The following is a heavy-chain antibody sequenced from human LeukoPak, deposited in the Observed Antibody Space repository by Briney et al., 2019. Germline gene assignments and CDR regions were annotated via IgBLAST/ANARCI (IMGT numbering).Heavy chain of an antibody. Sequence: TGGSLRLSWVASAFTFANLWTGWDRQSPGKGLEWVANIKQDGSEKYYVDSVKGRFTISRDSAGNSLYLQMSSLRAENTAVYYCSRCKAGSYPGGSLQQGGQGTLATVSS. CDR1: AFTFANLW. J-gene: IGHJ1*01. CDR3: SRCKAGSYPGGSLQQ. CDR2: IKQDGSEK. V-gene: IGHV3-7*04. D-gene: IGHD3-10*01.